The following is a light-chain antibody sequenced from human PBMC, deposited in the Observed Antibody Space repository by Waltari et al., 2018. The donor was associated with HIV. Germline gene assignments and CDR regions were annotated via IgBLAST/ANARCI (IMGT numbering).Light chain of an antibody. CDR1: QNISSY. V-gene: IGKV1-39*01. Sequence: DIQMTQSPSSLSASVGDRVTITCRASQNISSYLNWYQQKPGKAPKVLIYAASSLQSGVPSRFSGSGSGTDFTLTISRLQPEDFATYYCQETYKTPWTFGQGTKVEIK. CDR2: AAS. CDR3: QETYKTPWT. J-gene: IGKJ1*01.